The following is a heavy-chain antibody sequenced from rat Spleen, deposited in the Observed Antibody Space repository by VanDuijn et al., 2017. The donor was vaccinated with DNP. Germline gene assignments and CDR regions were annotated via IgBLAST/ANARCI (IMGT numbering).Heavy chain of an antibody. CDR3: ARLPSGY. CDR1: GFIFSNHW. J-gene: IGHJ2*01. CDR2: ITNNGDRT. Sequence: EVQLVESGGGLVQPGGSLKLSCVASGFIFSNHWMTWIRQAPGKGLEWVASITNNGDRTYYSDSVKGRFSISRDNAKSTLYLQMDSLRSEDTATYYCARLPSGYWGQGVMVTVSS. D-gene: IGHD4-3*01. V-gene: IGHV5-31*01.